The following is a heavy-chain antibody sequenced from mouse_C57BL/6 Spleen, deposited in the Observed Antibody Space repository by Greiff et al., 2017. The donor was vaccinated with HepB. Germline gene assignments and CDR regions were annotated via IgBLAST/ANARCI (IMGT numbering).Heavy chain of an antibody. V-gene: IGHV2-2*01. D-gene: IGHD2-13*01. Sequence: VQLQQSGPGLVQPSPSLSITCTVSGFSLTSYGVHWVRQSPGQGLEWLGVICSGGSTDNNAAFISRLSISKDNTKSQVFFKMNSLQADDTAIYYCARSDNYGMDYWGQGTSVTVSS. CDR1: GFSLTSYG. CDR2: ICSGGST. J-gene: IGHJ4*01. CDR3: ARSDNYGMDY.